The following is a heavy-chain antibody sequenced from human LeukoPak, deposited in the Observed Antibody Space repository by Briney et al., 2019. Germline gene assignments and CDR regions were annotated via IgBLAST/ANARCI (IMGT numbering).Heavy chain of an antibody. V-gene: IGHV3-23*01. J-gene: IGHJ4*02. D-gene: IGHD6-13*01. CDR1: GFTFSSYA. CDR3: AKDGSSSWFLCFDY. Sequence: GGPLRLSCAASGFTFSSYAMSWVRQAPGKGLEWVSAISGSGGSTYYADSVKGRFTISRDNSKNTLYLQMNSLRAEDTAVYYCAKDGSSSWFLCFDYWGQGTLVTVSS. CDR2: ISGSGGST.